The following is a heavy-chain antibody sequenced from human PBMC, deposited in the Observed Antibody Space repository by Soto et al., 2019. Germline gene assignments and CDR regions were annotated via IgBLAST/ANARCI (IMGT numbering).Heavy chain of an antibody. D-gene: IGHD6-19*01. CDR3: ARRHLAVAVSPWFDP. J-gene: IGHJ5*02. Sequence: QVTLKESGPVLVKPTETLTLRCTVSGLSITDSEMGVSWIRQTPGQPLEWLAHIDSSGEKSYRTFLKSRLAISKDTSKSQIVLTMTNMDPADTATYYCARRHLAVAVSPWFDPWGQGIPVTVSS. CDR1: GLSITDSEMG. CDR2: IDSSGEK. V-gene: IGHV2-26*01.